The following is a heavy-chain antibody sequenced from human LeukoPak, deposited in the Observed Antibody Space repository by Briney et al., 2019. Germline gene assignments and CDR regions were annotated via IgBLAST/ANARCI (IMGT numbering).Heavy chain of an antibody. V-gene: IGHV3-30*02. J-gene: IGHJ5*02. D-gene: IGHD2-15*01. CDR3: AKESLGGGGTREGPHFDP. CDR2: IRYDGSNK. Sequence: GGSLRLSCAASGFTFSSYGMSWVRQAPGKGLEWVAFIRYDGSNKYYADSVKGRFTISRDNSKNTLYLQMNSLRAEDAAVYYCAKESLGGGGTREGPHFDPWGQGTLVTVSS. CDR1: GFTFSSYG.